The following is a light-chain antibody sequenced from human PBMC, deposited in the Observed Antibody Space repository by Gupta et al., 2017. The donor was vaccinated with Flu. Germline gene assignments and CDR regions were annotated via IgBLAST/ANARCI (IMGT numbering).Light chain of an antibody. V-gene: IGKV1-39*01. CDR3: QQSYSAPRT. Sequence: GDTATITCRASQSVGRYLNWYQQKPGEVPNLLLYSTSTRQRGVPSRFVGGGSGTVFTLTVSSLLPDDSATYFCQQSYSAPRTFGQGTKV. CDR1: QSVGRY. J-gene: IGKJ1*01. CDR2: STS.